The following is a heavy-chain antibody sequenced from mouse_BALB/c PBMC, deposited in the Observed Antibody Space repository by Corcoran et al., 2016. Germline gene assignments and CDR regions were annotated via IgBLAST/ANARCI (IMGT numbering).Heavy chain of an antibody. V-gene: IGHV9-3-1*01. CDR1: GYTFTNYG. J-gene: IGHJ4*01. CDR3: SRAPLDYYAMDY. Sequence: QIQLVQSGPELKKPGETVKISCKASGYTFTNYGMNWVKQAPGKGLKWMGWINTYTGEPTYADDFKGRFAFSLETSASTAYLQINNLKNEDTATDFCSRAPLDYYAMDYWGQGTSVTVSS. CDR2: INTYTGEP.